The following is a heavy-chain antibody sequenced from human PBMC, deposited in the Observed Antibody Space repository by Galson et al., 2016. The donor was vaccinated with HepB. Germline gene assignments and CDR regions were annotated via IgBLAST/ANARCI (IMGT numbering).Heavy chain of an antibody. J-gene: IGHJ6*02. CDR2: ISSSSNYI. Sequence: SLRLSCAASGFAFNDFSMNWVRQAPGKGLEWVSSISSSSNYIYYAESVKGRFTLSRDNARNSLFLRMTSLKVEDTAVYYCVRGREGSSPISYRHKYNGMDVWGLGTVVTVSS. CDR1: GFAFNDFS. V-gene: IGHV3-21*01. CDR3: VRGREGSSPISYRHKYNGMDV. D-gene: IGHD2-2*01.